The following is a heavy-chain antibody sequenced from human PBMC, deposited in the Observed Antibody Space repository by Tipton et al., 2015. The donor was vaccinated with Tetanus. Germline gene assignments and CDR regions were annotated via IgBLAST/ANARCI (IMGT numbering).Heavy chain of an antibody. V-gene: IGHV4-34*01. J-gene: IGHJ6*02. CDR1: GGSLSGYH. D-gene: IGHD3-9*01. Sequence: GLVKPSETLSLSCAVYGGSLSGYHWSWIRQPPGKGLEWIGEINPSGGGSSNYDPSLKSRVTFSVDTSKNQFSLNLSSVTAADTAVYYCARANYYDVLTGSLFYYGLNVWGRGTTVTVSS. CDR3: ARANYYDVLTGSLFYYGLNV. CDR2: INPSGGGSS.